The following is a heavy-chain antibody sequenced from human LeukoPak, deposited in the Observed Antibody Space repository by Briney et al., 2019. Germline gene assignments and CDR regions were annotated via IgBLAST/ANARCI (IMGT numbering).Heavy chain of an antibody. CDR3: ARSATVTTGYFDY. Sequence: SETLSLTCAVYGGSFSGYYWSWIRQPPGKGLEWVGEINHSGSTNYNPSLKSRVTISVDTSKNQFSLKLTSVTAAETAVYYCARSATVTTGYFDYWGQGALVTVSS. J-gene: IGHJ4*02. D-gene: IGHD4-17*01. CDR1: GGSFSGYY. V-gene: IGHV4-34*01. CDR2: INHSGST.